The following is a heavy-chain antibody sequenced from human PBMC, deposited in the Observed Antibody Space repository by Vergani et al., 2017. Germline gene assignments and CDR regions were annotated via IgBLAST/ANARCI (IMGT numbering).Heavy chain of an antibody. CDR1: GFTFSSYA. V-gene: IGHV3-23*01. CDR2: ISGSGGST. J-gene: IGHJ3*02. D-gene: IGHD6-13*01. CDR3: ARDSYHSSSEGIAFDI. Sequence: EVQLLESGGGLVQPGGSLRLSCAASGFTFSSYAMSWVRQAPGKGLEWVSAISGSGGSTYYADSVKGRFTISRDNSKNTLYLQMNSLRAEDTAVYYCARDSYHSSSEGIAFDIWGQGTMVTVSS.